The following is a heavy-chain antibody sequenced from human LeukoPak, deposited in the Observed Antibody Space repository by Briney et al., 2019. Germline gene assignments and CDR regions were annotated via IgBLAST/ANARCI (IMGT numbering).Heavy chain of an antibody. Sequence: ASVKVSCQASRYTFTSYGISWVRQAPGQGLEWMGWISVYNGNTNYAQKLQGRVTMTTDTSTCTAYMELRSLRSDDTAVYYCARDATGDTAFDIWGQGTMVTVSS. J-gene: IGHJ3*02. D-gene: IGHD7-27*01. CDR1: RYTFTSYG. CDR2: ISVYNGNT. V-gene: IGHV1-18*01. CDR3: ARDATGDTAFDI.